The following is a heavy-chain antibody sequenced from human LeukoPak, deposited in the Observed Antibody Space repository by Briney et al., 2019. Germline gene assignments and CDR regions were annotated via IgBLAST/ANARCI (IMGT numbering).Heavy chain of an antibody. CDR2: IYHSGST. V-gene: IGHV4-30-2*01. Sequence: SETLSLTCAVSGGSISSGGYSWSWIRQPPGKGLEWIGHIYHSGSTYYNPSLKSRVTTSVDRSKNQFSLKLSSVTAADTAVYYCASLYYYDYYFDYWGQGTLVTVSS. CDR3: ASLYYYDYYFDY. D-gene: IGHD3-22*01. CDR1: GGSISSGGYS. J-gene: IGHJ4*02.